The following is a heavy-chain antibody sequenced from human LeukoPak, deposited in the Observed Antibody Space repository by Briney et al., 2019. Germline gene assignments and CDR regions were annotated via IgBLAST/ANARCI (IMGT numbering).Heavy chain of an antibody. Sequence: GGSLRLSCAASGFTFSTYSMNWVRQAPGQGLQWVSYISSDTISYADSVKGRFTISRDNVKNSLYLQMNSLRAEDTAVYYCVRDRDWGFDYWGQGTLVSLSS. J-gene: IGHJ4*02. CDR1: GFTFSTYS. V-gene: IGHV3-48*01. D-gene: IGHD7-27*01. CDR2: ISSDTI. CDR3: VRDRDWGFDY.